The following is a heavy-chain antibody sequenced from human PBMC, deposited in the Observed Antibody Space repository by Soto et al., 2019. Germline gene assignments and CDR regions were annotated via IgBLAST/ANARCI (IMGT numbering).Heavy chain of an antibody. CDR3: ALRDMGYYYYGMDV. V-gene: IGHV3-23*01. CDR1: GFTFSIYA. J-gene: IGHJ6*02. CDR2: ISGSGGST. Sequence: GGSLRLSCVASGFTFSIYAMSWVRQAPGKGLEWVSAISGSGGSTYYADSVRGRFTISRDNSKNTLYVQMNSLRAEDTAVYYCALRDMGYYYYGMDVWGQGTTVTVSS. D-gene: IGHD2-15*01.